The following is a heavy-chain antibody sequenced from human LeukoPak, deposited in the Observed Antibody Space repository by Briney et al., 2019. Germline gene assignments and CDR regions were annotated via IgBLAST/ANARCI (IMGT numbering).Heavy chain of an antibody. V-gene: IGHV3-23*01. CDR3: AKEGYYYDSSGYEAGQIDY. D-gene: IGHD3-22*01. CDR2: ISASGSLT. J-gene: IGHJ4*02. Sequence: GGSLRLSCAASGFKFNDYGMSWVRQAPGKGLEWVSSISASGSLTYYADSVKGRFTISRDNSKNTLYLQMNSLRAEDTAVYYCAKEGYYYDSSGYEAGQIDYWGQGTLVTVSS. CDR1: GFKFNDYG.